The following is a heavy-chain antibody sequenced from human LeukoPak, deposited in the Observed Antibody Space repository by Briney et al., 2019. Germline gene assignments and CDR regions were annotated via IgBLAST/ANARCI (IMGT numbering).Heavy chain of an antibody. CDR1: GFTFSSYW. D-gene: IGHD3-10*01. Sequence: GGSLRLSCAASGFTFSSYWMSWVRQAPGKGLEWVANIKQDGSEKYYVDSVKGRFTIPRDNAKNSLYLQMNSLRVEDTAVYYCARGPTPSYYYGSGSYYSLDYWGQGTLVTVSS. J-gene: IGHJ4*02. CDR3: ARGPTPSYYYGSGSYYSLDY. CDR2: IKQDGSEK. V-gene: IGHV3-7*01.